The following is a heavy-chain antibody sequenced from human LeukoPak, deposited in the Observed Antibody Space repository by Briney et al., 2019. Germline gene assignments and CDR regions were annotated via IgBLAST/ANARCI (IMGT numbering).Heavy chain of an antibody. Sequence: ASVKVSCKTSGYTFINYYIHWVRQAPGQGLEWMGIINPSGDSTSYAQKFQGRVTITRDMSTSTAYMELSSLRSEDTAVYYCAAYALGMVRGVIDYWGQGTLVTVSS. V-gene: IGHV1-46*01. CDR2: INPSGDST. CDR3: AAYALGMVRGVIDY. J-gene: IGHJ4*02. CDR1: GYTFINYY. D-gene: IGHD3-10*01.